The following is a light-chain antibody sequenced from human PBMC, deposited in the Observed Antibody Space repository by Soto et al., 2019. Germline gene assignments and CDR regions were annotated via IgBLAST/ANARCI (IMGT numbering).Light chain of an antibody. CDR1: SSDVGSYNL. J-gene: IGLJ2*01. Sequence: QSVLTQPASVSGSPGQSITISCTGTSSDVGSYNLVSWYQHHPGKAPKLMIYEGSKRPSGISNRFSGSKSGNTASLTISGLQAEDEADYYCCSYAGLVVFGGGTKLTVL. V-gene: IGLV2-23*01. CDR2: EGS. CDR3: CSYAGLVV.